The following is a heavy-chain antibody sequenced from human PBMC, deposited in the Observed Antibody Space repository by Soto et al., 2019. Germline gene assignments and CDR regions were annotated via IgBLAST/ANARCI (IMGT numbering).Heavy chain of an antibody. CDR1: GFTFSAYS. Sequence: EVLLVESGGGLVKPGGSLRLSCAASGFTFSAYSMNWVRQAPGKGLEWVSSITSISTFIYYADSVKGRFSISRDNANNSLYLHMNNLRAEDTAVYYCVSDATDYVLEYWGQGVLVIVSS. J-gene: IGHJ4*02. V-gene: IGHV3-21*01. D-gene: IGHD4-17*01. CDR3: VSDATDYVLEY. CDR2: ITSISTFI.